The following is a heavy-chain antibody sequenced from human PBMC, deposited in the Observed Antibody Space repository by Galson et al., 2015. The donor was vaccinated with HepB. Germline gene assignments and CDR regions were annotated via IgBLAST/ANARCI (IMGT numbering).Heavy chain of an antibody. J-gene: IGHJ6*03. D-gene: IGHD4-11*01. CDR1: GFTFSSYA. CDR3: AKGTTVRFYYYYSMDV. Sequence: SLRLSCAASGFTFSSYAMSWVRQAPGKGLEWVSAISGSGGSTYYADSVKGRFTISRDNSRSTLDLQMNSLRAEDTAVYYCAKGTTVRFYYYYSMDVWGKGTTVTVSS. V-gene: IGHV3-23*01. CDR2: ISGSGGST.